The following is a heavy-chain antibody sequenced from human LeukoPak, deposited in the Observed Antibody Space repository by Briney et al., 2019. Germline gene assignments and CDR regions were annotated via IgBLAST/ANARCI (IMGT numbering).Heavy chain of an antibody. CDR1: GFSISNDW. V-gene: IGHV3-15*01. D-gene: IGHD3-10*01. CDR2: VKSRRAGEKT. Sequence: GGSLRLSCAASGFSISNDWMSWVRQAPGKGLEWVGRVKSRRAGEKTDYAAPVKGRFTISRDDSKNTLYLQMNSLKTEDTAVYYCTLIQGWGSGSYYRDFWGQGTLVTVSS. CDR3: TLIQGWGSGSYYRDF. J-gene: IGHJ4*02.